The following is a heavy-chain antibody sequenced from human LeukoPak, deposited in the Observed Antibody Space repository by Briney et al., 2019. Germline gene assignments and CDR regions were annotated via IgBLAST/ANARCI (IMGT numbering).Heavy chain of an antibody. J-gene: IGHJ6*02. Sequence: ASVKVSCKASGGTFSSYAISWVRQAPGQGLEWMGWISAYNGNTNYAQKLQGRVTMSTDTSTSTAYMKLRSLRSDDTAVYYCAREAAETFYYYYGMDVWGQGTTVTVSS. V-gene: IGHV1-18*01. CDR3: AREAAETFYYYYGMDV. CDR2: ISAYNGNT. D-gene: IGHD6-13*01. CDR1: GGTFSSYA.